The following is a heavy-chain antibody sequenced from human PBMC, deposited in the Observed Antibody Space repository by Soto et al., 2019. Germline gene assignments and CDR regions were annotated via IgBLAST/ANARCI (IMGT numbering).Heavy chain of an antibody. CDR1: GFTVSSNY. V-gene: IGHV3-53*04. Sequence: EVQLVESGGGLVQPGGSLRLSCAASGFTVSSNYMSWVRQAPGKGLEWVSVIYSGGSTYYADSVKGRFTISRHNSKNKLYLQMNSLRAEDTAVYYCASLNGDYYYGMDVWGQGTTVTVSS. J-gene: IGHJ6*02. D-gene: IGHD4-17*01. CDR3: ASLNGDYYYGMDV. CDR2: IYSGGST.